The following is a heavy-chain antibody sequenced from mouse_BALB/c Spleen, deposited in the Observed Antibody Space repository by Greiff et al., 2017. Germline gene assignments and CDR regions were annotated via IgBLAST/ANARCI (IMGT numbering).Heavy chain of an antibody. V-gene: IGHV1S81*02. J-gene: IGHJ1*01. Sequence: QVQLQQPGAELVKPGASVKLSCKASGYTFTSYYMYWVKQRPGQGLEWIGGINPSTGGTNFNEKFKSKATLTVDKSSSTAYMQLSSMTSEDSAVYYCTRETGRYWYFDVWGAGTTVTVSS. D-gene: IGHD4-1*01. CDR3: TRETGRYWYFDV. CDR1: GYTFTSYY. CDR2: INPSTGGT.